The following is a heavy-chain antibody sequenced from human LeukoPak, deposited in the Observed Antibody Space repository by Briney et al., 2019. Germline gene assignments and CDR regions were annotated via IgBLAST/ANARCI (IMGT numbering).Heavy chain of an antibody. J-gene: IGHJ4*02. CDR2: IYTSGST. CDR3: ARGSRADY. Sequence: KPSETLSLSCTVSGGSISSGDYYWSWIRQPAGKGLEWIGRIYTSGSTNYNPSLKSRVTMSVDTSKNQFSLKLSSVTAADTAVYYCARGSRADYWGQGTLVTVSS. CDR1: GGSISSGDYY. V-gene: IGHV4-61*02.